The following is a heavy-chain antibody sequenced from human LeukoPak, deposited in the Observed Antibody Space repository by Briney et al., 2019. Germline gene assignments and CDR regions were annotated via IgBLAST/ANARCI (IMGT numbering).Heavy chain of an antibody. CDR3: TRGGGGDPVDY. D-gene: IGHD3-16*01. CDR2: IRSNFYGGTT. J-gene: IGHJ4*02. V-gene: IGHV3-49*04. Sequence: GGSLRLSCTASGFTFGDYAMSWVRQAPGKGLEWVGFIRSNFYGGTTDYAASVKGRFTISRDGSESIAYLQMNSLKTEDTAVYYCTRGGGGDPVDYWGQGALVTVSS. CDR1: GFTFGDYA.